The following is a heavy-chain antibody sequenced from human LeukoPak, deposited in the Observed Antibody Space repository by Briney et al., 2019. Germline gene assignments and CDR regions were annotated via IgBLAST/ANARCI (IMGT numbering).Heavy chain of an antibody. CDR3: VKLSSGSGSSFGFDS. Sequence: GGSLRLSCAASGFTFGSYAMSWVRHTPGKSLEWVSIISNGGVTTYYADSVRGRFTISGDNSKDLLYLQMDSLRAEDTAVYYCVKLSSGSGSSFGFDSWGLGTLVTVSS. V-gene: IGHV3-23*01. CDR2: ISNGGVTT. CDR1: GFTFGSYA. D-gene: IGHD6-13*01. J-gene: IGHJ4*02.